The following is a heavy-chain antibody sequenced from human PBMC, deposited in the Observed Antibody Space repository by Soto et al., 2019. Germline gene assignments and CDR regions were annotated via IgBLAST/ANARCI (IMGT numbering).Heavy chain of an antibody. J-gene: IGHJ4*02. CDR2: IYYSGST. Sequence: SETLSLTCTVSGGSISSSSYYWGWICQPPGKGLEWIGSIYYSGSTYYNPSLKSRVTISVDTSKNQFSLKLSSVTAADTAVYYCARRDIVVVTAPFDYWGQGTLVTVSS. CDR3: ARRDIVVVTAPFDY. V-gene: IGHV4-39*01. D-gene: IGHD2-21*02. CDR1: GGSISSSSYY.